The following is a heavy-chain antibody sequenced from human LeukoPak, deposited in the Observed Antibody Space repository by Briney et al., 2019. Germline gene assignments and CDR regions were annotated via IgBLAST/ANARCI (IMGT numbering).Heavy chain of an antibody. CDR3: ARDYDWAFDY. V-gene: IGHV3-30-3*01. Sequence: GRSLRLSCAASGFAFSNYALHWVRQAAGKGLEWVAFISDDGSNQYYADSVRGRFTISRDNSKNSLSLQMNSLRDEDTAVYYCARDYDWAFDYWGQGTLVTVST. CDR1: GFAFSNYA. J-gene: IGHJ4*02. CDR2: ISDDGSNQ. D-gene: IGHD3-9*01.